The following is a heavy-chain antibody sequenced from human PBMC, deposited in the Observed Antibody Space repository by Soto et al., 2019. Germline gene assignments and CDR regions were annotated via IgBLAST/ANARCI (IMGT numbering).Heavy chain of an antibody. Sequence: QVQLQESGPGLVKPSETLSLTCTVSGGSVSSGSYYWSWIRQRPGKGLEWIGYIYYSGSTNYNPSLKSRVTISVDTSKNQFSLNLSSVTAADTAVYYCAEAEDYYYGMDVWGQRTTVTVSS. V-gene: IGHV4-61*01. J-gene: IGHJ6*02. CDR2: IYYSGST. CDR3: AEAEDYYYGMDV. CDR1: GGSVSSGSYY.